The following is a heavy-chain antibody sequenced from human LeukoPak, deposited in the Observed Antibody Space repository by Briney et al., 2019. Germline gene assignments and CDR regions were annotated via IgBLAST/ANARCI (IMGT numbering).Heavy chain of an antibody. V-gene: IGHV1-8*01. D-gene: IGHD1-14*01. CDR3: ASGVWIPARLTGSSISLTYYYYGMDV. CDR2: MNPNSGNT. J-gene: IGHJ6*02. CDR1: GYTFTSYD. Sequence: GASVKVSCKASGYTFTSYDINWVRQATGQGLEWMGWMNPNSGNTGYAQKFQGRVTMTRNTSISTAYMELSSLRSEDTAVYYCASGVWIPARLTGSSISLTYYYYGMDVWGQGTTVTVSS.